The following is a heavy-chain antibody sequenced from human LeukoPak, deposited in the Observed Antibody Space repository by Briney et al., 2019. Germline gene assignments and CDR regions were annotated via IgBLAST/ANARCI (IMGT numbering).Heavy chain of an antibody. Sequence: GGSLRLSCAASGFTFSSYEMNWVRQAPGKGLEWVSYISSSSGPIYYADSVKGRFTISRDNAKNSLYLQMNSLRAEDTAVYYCARDGNYYDSSGYSYVYFDYWGQGTLVTVSS. CDR2: ISSSSGPI. CDR1: GFTFSSYE. CDR3: ARDGNYYDSSGYSYVYFDY. J-gene: IGHJ4*02. D-gene: IGHD3-22*01. V-gene: IGHV3-48*03.